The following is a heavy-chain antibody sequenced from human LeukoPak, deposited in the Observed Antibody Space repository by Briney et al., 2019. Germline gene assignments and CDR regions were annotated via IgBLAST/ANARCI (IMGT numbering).Heavy chain of an antibody. V-gene: IGHV3-23*01. Sequence: GGSLRLYCAASGFTFSSYPMSWVRQAPGKGLEWVSAISGGGGDTYYADSVKGRFTISRDNSKNTLYLQMNSLRAEDTALYYCATSSGWYPKYFDYWGQGTLVTVSS. J-gene: IGHJ4*02. CDR3: ATSSGWYPKYFDY. CDR2: ISGGGGDT. D-gene: IGHD6-19*01. CDR1: GFTFSSYP.